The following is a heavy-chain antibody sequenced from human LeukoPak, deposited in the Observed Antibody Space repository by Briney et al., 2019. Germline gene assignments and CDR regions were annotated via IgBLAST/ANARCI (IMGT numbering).Heavy chain of an antibody. CDR1: GFTFSSYS. CDR2: ISSSTSYI. Sequence: GGSLRLSCAASGFTFSSYSMNWVRQAPGKGLEWVSSISSSTSYIYHADSVKGRFTISRDNAQNSLYLQMNSLRAEDTAVYYCARDLWGYSGSLDYYYGMDVWGQGTTVTVSS. D-gene: IGHD6-13*01. V-gene: IGHV3-21*01. CDR3: ARDLWGYSGSLDYYYGMDV. J-gene: IGHJ6*02.